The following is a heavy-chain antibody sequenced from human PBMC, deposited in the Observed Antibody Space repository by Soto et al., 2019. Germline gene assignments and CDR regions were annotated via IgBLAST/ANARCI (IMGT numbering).Heavy chain of an antibody. Sequence: GGSLRLSCAASGFTFSSYWMSWVRQAPGKGLEWVANIKQDGSEKYYVDSVKGRFTISRDNAKNSLYLQMNSLRAEDTAVYYCARGELRFLEWWPFDYWGQGTLVTVSS. D-gene: IGHD3-3*01. CDR1: GFTFSSYW. CDR3: ARGELRFLEWWPFDY. J-gene: IGHJ4*02. V-gene: IGHV3-7*01. CDR2: IKQDGSEK.